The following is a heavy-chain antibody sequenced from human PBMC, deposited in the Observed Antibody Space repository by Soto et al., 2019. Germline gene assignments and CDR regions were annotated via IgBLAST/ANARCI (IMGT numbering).Heavy chain of an antibody. CDR1: GGDISTYY. D-gene: IGHD3-3*01. Sequence: QVQLQASGPGLLKPSETLSLTCTVSGGDISTYYWTWIRQPAGKGLEWIGRIYSSGSTKYNPSLKSRVTMSLDTSKNQFSLTLSSVTAADTAVYYCARGQRFSDWFDPWGQGTLVTVSS. CDR2: IYSSGST. CDR3: ARGQRFSDWFDP. J-gene: IGHJ5*02. V-gene: IGHV4-4*07.